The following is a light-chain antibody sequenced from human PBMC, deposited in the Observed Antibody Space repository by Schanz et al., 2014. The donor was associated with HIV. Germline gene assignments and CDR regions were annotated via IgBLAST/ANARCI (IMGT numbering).Light chain of an antibody. J-gene: IGLJ2*01. CDR3: SSFTRGTTPVI. Sequence: QSVLTQPASASGSPGRSVTFSCTGTSADIGSYNYASWHQHHPGKAPKILIYGVTDRPSGVSNRFSGSKSGNTASLTISGLQAEDEAVYYCSSFTRGTTPVIFGGGTKLTVL. V-gene: IGLV2-14*03. CDR1: SADIGSYNY. CDR2: GVT.